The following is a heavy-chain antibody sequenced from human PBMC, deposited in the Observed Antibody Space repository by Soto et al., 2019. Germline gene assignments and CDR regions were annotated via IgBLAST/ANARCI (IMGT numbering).Heavy chain of an antibody. CDR3: ARHPHPLKWWTGSYSLRFDY. V-gene: IGHV5-51*01. CDR2: IYPGDSDT. Sequence: PGEPLKISCKGSGYRFTSYWIGWVRQMPGKGLEWMGIIYPGDSDTRYSPSFQGQVTISADKSINTAYLQWSSLKASDTAMFYCARHPHPLKWWTGSYSLRFDYWGQGTLVTVSS. CDR1: GYRFTSYW. D-gene: IGHD1-26*01. J-gene: IGHJ4*02.